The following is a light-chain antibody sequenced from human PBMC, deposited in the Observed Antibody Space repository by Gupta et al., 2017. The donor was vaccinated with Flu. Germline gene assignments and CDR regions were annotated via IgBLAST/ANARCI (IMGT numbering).Light chain of an antibody. Sequence: SYGLTQPPSVSVSPGQTARITCSGDALPKKYAYWYQQKSGQAPVLVIYEDIKRPSGIPERFFGSSSGTMATLTISGAHVEDEADYYCYSTDISGDWVFGTGTKVTVL. CDR3: YSTDISGDWV. CDR1: ALPKKY. J-gene: IGLJ1*01. CDR2: EDI. V-gene: IGLV3-10*01.